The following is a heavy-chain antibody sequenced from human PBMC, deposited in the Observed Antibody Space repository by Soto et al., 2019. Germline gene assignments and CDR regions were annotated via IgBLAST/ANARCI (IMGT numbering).Heavy chain of an antibody. CDR3: ARLEVVVPPDD. J-gene: IGHJ4*01. CDR1: TASLSSSCYY. Sequence: ETLSPTCPLSTASLSSSCYYWCWLRGPPGKGLEWIKSICYSGSTLYNSSLKRPITISVDTSKNHFSLKRISVTAADTAVYYCARLEVVVPPDDWGQGTLVTVSS. CDR2: ICYSGST. D-gene: IGHD3-16*02. V-gene: IGHV4-39*02.